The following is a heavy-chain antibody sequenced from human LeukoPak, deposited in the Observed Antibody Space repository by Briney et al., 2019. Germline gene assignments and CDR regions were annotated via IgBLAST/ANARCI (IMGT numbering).Heavy chain of an antibody. J-gene: IGHJ6*02. V-gene: IGHV5-51*01. CDR3: ARSPGGVVVNYYGMDV. D-gene: IGHD3-22*01. CDR1: GYSFTNYW. CDR2: IYPGDSDT. Sequence: GESLKISCKGSGYSFTNYWIGWVRQMPGKGLEWMGIIYPGDSDTKYWPSFQGQVTISADKSITTAYLQWSSLKASDTAMYYCARSPGGVVVNYYGMDVWGQGTTVTVSS.